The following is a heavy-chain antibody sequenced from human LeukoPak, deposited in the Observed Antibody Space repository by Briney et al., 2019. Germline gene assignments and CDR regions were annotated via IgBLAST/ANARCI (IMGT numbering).Heavy chain of an antibody. Sequence: SQTLSLTCTVSGGSFSSGGYHWICIRQRPGKGLEWVGYIYYSRSSYYNPSLKSRVTISVDTSKNQFSLKLSSVTAADTAVYYCAREVTSVGYFDYWGQGTLVTVSS. J-gene: IGHJ4*02. CDR1: GGSFSSGGYH. D-gene: IGHD4-23*01. CDR2: IYYSRSS. V-gene: IGHV4-31*02. CDR3: AREVTSVGYFDY.